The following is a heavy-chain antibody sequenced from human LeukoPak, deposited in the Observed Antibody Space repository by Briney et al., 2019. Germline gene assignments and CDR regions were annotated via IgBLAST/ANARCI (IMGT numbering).Heavy chain of an antibody. CDR2: IYSGGST. J-gene: IGHJ6*02. CDR1: GFTVSSNY. D-gene: IGHD3-10*01. V-gene: IGHV3-53*01. Sequence: GGSLRLSCAASGFTVSSNYMSWVRQAPGKGLEWVSVIYSGGSTYYADSVKGRFTISRDNSKNTLYLQMNSLRAEDTAVYYCARDRGGYYQRDSMDVWGQGTTVTVSS. CDR3: ARDRGGYYQRDSMDV.